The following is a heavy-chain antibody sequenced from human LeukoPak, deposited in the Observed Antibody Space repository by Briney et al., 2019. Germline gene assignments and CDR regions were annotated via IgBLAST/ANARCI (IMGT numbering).Heavy chain of an antibody. CDR3: ARASPYFYCSGGSCYFHP. V-gene: IGHV1-69*05. CDR2: IIPIFGTA. Sequence: SVKVSCKASGGTFSSYAISWVRQAPGQGLEWMGGIIPIFGTANYAQKFQGRVTMTTDESTSTAYMELSSLRSEDTAVYYCARASPYFYCSGGSCYFHPWGQGTLVTVSS. J-gene: IGHJ5*02. D-gene: IGHD2-15*01. CDR1: GGTFSSYA.